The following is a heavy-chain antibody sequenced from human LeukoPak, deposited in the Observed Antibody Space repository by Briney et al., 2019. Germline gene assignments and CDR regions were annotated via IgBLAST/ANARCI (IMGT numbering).Heavy chain of an antibody. Sequence: SETLSLTCTVSGGSISSGGYYWSWIRQHPGKGLEWIGYIYYSGSTYYNPSLKSRVTVSVDTSKNQFSLKLSSVTAADTAVYYCARELRDLRWGTILDYWGQGTLVTVSS. D-gene: IGHD4-23*01. CDR2: IYYSGST. J-gene: IGHJ4*02. CDR3: ARELRDLRWGTILDY. CDR1: GGSISSGGYY. V-gene: IGHV4-31*03.